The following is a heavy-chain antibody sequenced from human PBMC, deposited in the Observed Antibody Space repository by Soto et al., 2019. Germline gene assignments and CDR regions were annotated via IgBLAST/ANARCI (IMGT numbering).Heavy chain of an antibody. CDR2: INHSGST. D-gene: IGHD5-12*01. Sequence: SETLSLTCAVYGGSFSGYHWSWIRQPPGKGLEWIGEINHSGSTNYNPSLKSRVTISVDTSKNQFSLKLSSVTAADTAVYYCARGSIVATNSGRRYYFDYWGQGTLVTVSS. J-gene: IGHJ4*02. CDR3: ARGSIVATNSGRRYYFDY. V-gene: IGHV4-34*01. CDR1: GGSFSGYH.